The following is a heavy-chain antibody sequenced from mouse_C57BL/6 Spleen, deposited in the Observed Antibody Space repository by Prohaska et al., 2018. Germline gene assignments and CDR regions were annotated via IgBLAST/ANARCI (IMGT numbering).Heavy chain of an antibody. CDR3: TAPAGSSDY. V-gene: IGHV6-3*01. J-gene: IGHJ2*01. D-gene: IGHD1-3*01. Sequence: EVKLEESGGGLVQPGGSMKLSCVASGFTFSNYWMNWFRQSPEKGLEWVAQIRLKSDNYATHYAESVKGRFTISRDDSKSSVYLQMNNLRAEDTGIYYCTAPAGSSDYWGQGTTLTVSS. CDR1: GFTFSNYW. CDR2: IRLKSDNYAT.